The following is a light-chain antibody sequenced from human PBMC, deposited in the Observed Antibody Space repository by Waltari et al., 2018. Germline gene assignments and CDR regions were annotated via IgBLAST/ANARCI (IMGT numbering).Light chain of an antibody. J-gene: IGLJ1*01. V-gene: IGLV2-14*03. CDR3: SSYTTTNTPHYV. Sequence: QSALTQPASVSGSPGQSITLPCTGSSSHIGVYHYVSWYQQHPGKAPKLIIYDVYNRPSGVSSRFSGSKSGTTASLTISGLQAEDEADYYCSSYTTTNTPHYVFGSGTRVTVL. CDR1: SSHIGVYHY. CDR2: DVY.